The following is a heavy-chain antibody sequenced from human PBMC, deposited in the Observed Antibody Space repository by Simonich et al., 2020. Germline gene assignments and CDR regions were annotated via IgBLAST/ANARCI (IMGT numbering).Heavy chain of an antibody. CDR1: GFTFSSYS. CDR2: ISSSSSYI. CDR3: ARWIAVAGTGAYGMDV. Sequence: EVQLVESGGGLVKPGGSLRLSCAASGFTFSSYSMNWVRQAPGKGLEWVSSISSSSSYIYYADSVKRRFTISRDNSKNSLYLQMNSLRAEDTAVDYCARWIAVAGTGAYGMDVWGQGTTVTVSS. J-gene: IGHJ6*02. V-gene: IGHV3-21*01. D-gene: IGHD6-19*01.